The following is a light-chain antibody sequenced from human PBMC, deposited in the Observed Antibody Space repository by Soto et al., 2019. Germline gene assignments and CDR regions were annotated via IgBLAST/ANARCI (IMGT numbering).Light chain of an antibody. Sequence: DIQMTQSPSTLSASVGDRVSINCRASQSISAWLAWYQQKPGKAPRLLIYKASTLEIGVPSRFSGSGSGTEFTLTISSLQPKDFTVYYCQHYNNWVGTFGGGTKVDIK. J-gene: IGKJ4*01. CDR1: QSISAW. V-gene: IGKV1-5*03. CDR3: QHYNNWVGT. CDR2: KAS.